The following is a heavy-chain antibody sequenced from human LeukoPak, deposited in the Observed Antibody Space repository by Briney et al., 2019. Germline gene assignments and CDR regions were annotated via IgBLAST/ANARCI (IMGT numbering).Heavy chain of an antibody. Sequence: ASVKVSCKASGGTFSSYAISWVRQAPGQGLEWMGGIIPIFGTANYAQKFQGRVTITTDESTSTAYMELSSLRSEDTAVYYCAHPYSSSSCGRINWFDPWGQGTLVTVSS. CDR2: IIPIFGTA. V-gene: IGHV1-69*05. CDR3: AHPYSSSSCGRINWFDP. CDR1: GGTFSSYA. J-gene: IGHJ5*02. D-gene: IGHD6-6*01.